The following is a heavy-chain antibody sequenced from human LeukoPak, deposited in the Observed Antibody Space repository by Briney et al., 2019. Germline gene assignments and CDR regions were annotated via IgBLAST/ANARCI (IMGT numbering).Heavy chain of an antibody. J-gene: IGHJ4*02. Sequence: PGGSLRLSCAASGFTFSSYGMHWVRQAPGKGLEWVAVIWYDGSNKYYADSVKGRFTISRDNSKNTLYLQMNSLRAEDTAVYYCARGLQLWFTPYFDYWGQGTLVTVSS. V-gene: IGHV3-33*01. CDR1: GFTFSSYG. CDR3: ARGLQLWFTPYFDY. CDR2: IWYDGSNK. D-gene: IGHD5-18*01.